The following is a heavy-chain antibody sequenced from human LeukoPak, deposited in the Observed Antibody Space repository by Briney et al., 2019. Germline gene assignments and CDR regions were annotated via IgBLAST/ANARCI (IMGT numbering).Heavy chain of an antibody. CDR2: ISSSSSTI. D-gene: IGHD3-10*01. CDR3: ARYHYGSNYFDY. J-gene: IGHJ4*02. Sequence: GGSLRLSCAASGFTFSSYSINWVRQAPGKGLEWVPYISSSSSTINYADSVKGRFTISRDNAKNSLYLQMNSLRAEDTAVYYCARYHYGSNYFDYWGQGTLVTVSS. CDR1: GFTFSSYS. V-gene: IGHV3-48*01.